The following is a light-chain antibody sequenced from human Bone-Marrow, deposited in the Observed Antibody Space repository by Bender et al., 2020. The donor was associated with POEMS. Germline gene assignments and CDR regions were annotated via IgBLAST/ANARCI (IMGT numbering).Light chain of an antibody. CDR1: SGHSSNA. CDR3: QTWGTGINVV. V-gene: IGLV4-69*02. Sequence: QLVLTQSPSASASLGASVKLTCTLSSGHSSNAIAWHQQQPEKCPLYFMNVNSDGSHSKGAGISDRFSGSSSGAERYLTISSLQSEDEADYYCQTWGTGINVVFGGGTKLTVL. J-gene: IGLJ2*01. CDR2: VNSDGSH.